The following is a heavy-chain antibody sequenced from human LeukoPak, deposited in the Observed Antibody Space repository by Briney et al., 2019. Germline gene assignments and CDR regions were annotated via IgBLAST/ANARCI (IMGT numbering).Heavy chain of an antibody. V-gene: IGHV3-64*01. J-gene: IGHJ4*02. Sequence: GGSLRLSCAASGFTFSSYAMHWVRQALGKGLEYVSAISSNGGSTYYANSVKGRFTISRDNSKNTLYLQMDNLRAEDMAVYYCARDHGQYQLLYYFDYWGQGTLVTVSS. CDR1: GFTFSSYA. CDR2: ISSNGGST. CDR3: ARDHGQYQLLYYFDY. D-gene: IGHD2-2*01.